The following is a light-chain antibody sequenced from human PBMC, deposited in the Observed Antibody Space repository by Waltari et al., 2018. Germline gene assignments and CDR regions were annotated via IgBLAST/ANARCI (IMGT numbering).Light chain of an antibody. CDR2: GAS. CDR3: QQYNNWPSGT. J-gene: IGKJ1*01. Sequence: ETAMTQSPATLSVSPGERATLSCRASQSVSSNLAWYQQKPGQAPRLLIYGASTRATGIPARFSGSGSGTEFTLTISSLQSEDFAVYYCQQYNNWPSGTFGQGTKVEIK. CDR1: QSVSSN. V-gene: IGKV3-15*01.